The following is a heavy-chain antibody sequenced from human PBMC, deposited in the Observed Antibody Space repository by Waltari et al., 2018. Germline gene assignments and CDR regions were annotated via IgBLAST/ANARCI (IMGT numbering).Heavy chain of an antibody. V-gene: IGHV1-69-2*01. D-gene: IGHD3-10*01. J-gene: IGHJ6*03. CDR1: GYTFTDYY. CDR3: ATNYGSGSFPPYYYYYYMDV. CDR2: VDPEDGET. Sequence: EVQLVQSGAEVKKPGATVKISCKVSGYTFTDYYMHWVQQAPGKGLEWMGLVDPEDGETIYAEKFQDRVTITADTSTDTAYMELSSLRSEDTAVYYCATNYGSGSFPPYYYYYYMDVWGKGTTVTVSS.